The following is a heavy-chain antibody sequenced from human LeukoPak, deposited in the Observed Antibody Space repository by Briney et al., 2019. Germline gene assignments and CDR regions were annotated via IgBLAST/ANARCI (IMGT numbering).Heavy chain of an antibody. Sequence: PGGSLRLSCAASGFTVSSNYMSWVRQAPGKGLEWVSVIYSGGSTYYADSVKGRFTISRDNSKNTLYLQMNSLRAEDTAVYYCARDPVPYYYDSSGKGYWGQGTLVTVSS. V-gene: IGHV3-66*01. CDR3: ARDPVPYYYDSSGKGY. D-gene: IGHD3-22*01. J-gene: IGHJ4*02. CDR1: GFTVSSNY. CDR2: IYSGGST.